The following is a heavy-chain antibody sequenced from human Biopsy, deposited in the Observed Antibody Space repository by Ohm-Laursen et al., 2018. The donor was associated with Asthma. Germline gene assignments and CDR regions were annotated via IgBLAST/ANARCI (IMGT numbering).Heavy chain of an antibody. CDR3: ASPLGDYYDSSGYYYASLGY. V-gene: IGHV1-69*13. CDR2: IIPLIGTP. CDR1: GGTFTTYP. D-gene: IGHD3-22*01. J-gene: IGHJ4*02. Sequence: EASVKVSCKASGGTFTTYPISWVRQAPGQGLVWMGGIIPLIGTPNYAQKFQGRVTITADASTNTAYMDLSSLRSEDTAVYYCASPLGDYYDSSGYYYASLGYWGLGTLVIVSS.